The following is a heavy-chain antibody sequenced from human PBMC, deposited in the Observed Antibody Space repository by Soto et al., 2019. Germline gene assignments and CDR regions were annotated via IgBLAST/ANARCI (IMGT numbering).Heavy chain of an antibody. CDR2: ISGSGDGT. CDR3: ARDVDTALYYFDY. CDR1: GFTLSVYA. V-gene: IGHV3-23*01. D-gene: IGHD5-18*01. J-gene: IGHJ4*02. Sequence: GGSLRLSCVASGFTLSVYAMGWVRLAPGKGLEWVSSISGSGDGTYYADSVKGRFTISRDNSKNTLYLQMNSLRAEDTAVYYCARDVDTALYYFDYWGQGTLVTVSS.